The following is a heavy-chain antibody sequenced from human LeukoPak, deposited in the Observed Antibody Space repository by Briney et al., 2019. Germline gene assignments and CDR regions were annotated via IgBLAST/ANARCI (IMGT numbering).Heavy chain of an antibody. V-gene: IGHV4-39*07. D-gene: IGHD1-14*01. CDR3: ARDRPEYPLWFDP. J-gene: IGHJ5*02. CDR1: GGSINSSNYY. CDR2: NSGST. Sequence: PSETLSLTCTVSGGSINSSNYYWAWIRQPPGKGLEWIGSNSGSTYYNPSLKSRVTISVDTSKNQFSLNLSSVTAADTAVYYCARDRPEYPLWFDPWGQGTLVTVSS.